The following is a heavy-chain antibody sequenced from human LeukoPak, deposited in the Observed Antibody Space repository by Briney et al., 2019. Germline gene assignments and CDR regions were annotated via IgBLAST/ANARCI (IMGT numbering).Heavy chain of an antibody. Sequence: SETLSPTCTVSGGSISSSSYYWGWIRQPPGKGLEWIGSIYYSGSTYYNPSLKSRVTISVDTSKNQFSLKLSSVTAADTAVYYCARDLCTSTSVCLEPSDYWGQGTLVTVSS. V-gene: IGHV4-39*07. CDR3: ARDLCTSTSVCLEPSDY. CDR2: IYYSGST. J-gene: IGHJ4*02. D-gene: IGHD5/OR15-5a*01. CDR1: GGSISSSSYY.